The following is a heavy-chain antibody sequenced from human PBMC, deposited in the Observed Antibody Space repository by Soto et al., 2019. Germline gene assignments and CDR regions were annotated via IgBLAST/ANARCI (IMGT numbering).Heavy chain of an antibody. V-gene: IGHV3-33*01. D-gene: IGHD4-17*01. CDR1: GFTFSSYG. CDR2: IWYDGSNK. J-gene: IGHJ6*02. Sequence: QVQLVESGGGVVQPGRSLRLSCAASGFTFSSYGMHWVRQAPGKGLEWVAVIWYDGSNKYYADSVKGRFTISRDNSKNTLYLQMNSLRAEDTAVHCCARIRPLYGCNGWNYYYYRMDVWGQGTTVTVFS. CDR3: ARIRPLYGCNGWNYYYYRMDV.